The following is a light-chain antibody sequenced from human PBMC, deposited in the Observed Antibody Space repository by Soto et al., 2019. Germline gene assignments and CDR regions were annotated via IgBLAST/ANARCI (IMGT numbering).Light chain of an antibody. CDR3: SSYTSSSTRV. CDR2: DVS. CDR1: SSDVGGYNY. Sequence: QSVLTQPASVSGSPGQSITISCNGTSSDVGGYNYVSWYQQHPGKAPKLMIYDVSNRPSGVSNRFSGSKPGNTASLSISGLQAEDEADYYCSSYTSSSTRVFGTGTKVTVL. V-gene: IGLV2-14*01. J-gene: IGLJ1*01.